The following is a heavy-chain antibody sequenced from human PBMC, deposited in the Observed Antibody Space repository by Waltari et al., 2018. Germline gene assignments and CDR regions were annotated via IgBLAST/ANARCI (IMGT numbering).Heavy chain of an antibody. CDR3: ARDGPYSSGWLFDY. CDR2: ISYDGSNK. Sequence: QVQLVDSGGGVVQPGRSLRLSCAASGFPFSRHAMHWGRQAPGKGLEWVAVISYDGSNKYYADSVKGRFTISRDNSKNTLYLQMNSLRAEDTAVYYCARDGPYSSGWLFDYWGQGTLVTVSS. CDR1: GFPFSRHA. V-gene: IGHV3-30-3*01. D-gene: IGHD6-19*01. J-gene: IGHJ4*02.